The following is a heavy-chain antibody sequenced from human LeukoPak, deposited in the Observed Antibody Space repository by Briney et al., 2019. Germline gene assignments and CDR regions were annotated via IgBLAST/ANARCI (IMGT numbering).Heavy chain of an antibody. V-gene: IGHV4-34*01. Sequence: SETLSLTCAFYGGSFSGYYWSWIRQPPGKGLEWIGEINHSGSTNYNPSLKSRVTISVDTSKNQFSLKLSSVTAADTAVYYCARGPPQYYDILTGYYPDWGQGTLVTVSS. J-gene: IGHJ4*02. D-gene: IGHD3-9*01. CDR2: INHSGST. CDR3: ARGPPQYYDILTGYYPD. CDR1: GGSFSGYY.